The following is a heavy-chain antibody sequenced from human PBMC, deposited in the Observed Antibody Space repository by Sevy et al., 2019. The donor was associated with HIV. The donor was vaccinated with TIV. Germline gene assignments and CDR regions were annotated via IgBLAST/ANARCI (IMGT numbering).Heavy chain of an antibody. J-gene: IGHJ5*02. CDR2: INHSGST. Sequence: SETLSLTCAVYGGSFSGYYWSWIRQPPGKGLEWIGEINHSGSTNYNPSLKSRVTISVDTSKNQFSLKLSSVTAADTAVYYCARTIKEGFDPWGQRTLVTVSS. CDR1: GGSFSGYY. V-gene: IGHV4-34*01. CDR3: ARTIKEGFDP.